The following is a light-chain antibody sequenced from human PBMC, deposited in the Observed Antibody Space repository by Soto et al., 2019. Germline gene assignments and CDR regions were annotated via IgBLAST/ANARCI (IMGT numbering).Light chain of an antibody. V-gene: IGLV1-44*01. CDR2: SNN. CDR1: SSNIGSYT. J-gene: IGLJ2*01. Sequence: QSVLTQPPAVSATPGQTLTISCSGNSSNIGSYTVNWYQQFPGTAPKLVIYSNNQRPSGVPDRFSGSKSGTSASLVISGLQSEDEADYFCAAWDDSLNGHVVFGGGTQLTVL. CDR3: AAWDDSLNGHVV.